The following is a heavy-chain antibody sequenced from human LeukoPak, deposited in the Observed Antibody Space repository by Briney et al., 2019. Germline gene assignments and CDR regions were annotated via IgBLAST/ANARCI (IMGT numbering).Heavy chain of an antibody. CDR1: GGSISSYY. V-gene: IGHV4-59*01. CDR3: ARETKYYYDSSGYDY. J-gene: IGHJ4*02. CDR2: IYYSGST. Sequence: PSETLSLTCTVSGGSISSYYWSWIRQPPGKGLEWIGYIYYSGSTNYNPSLKSRVTISVDTSKNQFSLKLSSVTAADTAVYYCARETKYYYDSSGYDYWGQGTLVTVSS. D-gene: IGHD3-22*01.